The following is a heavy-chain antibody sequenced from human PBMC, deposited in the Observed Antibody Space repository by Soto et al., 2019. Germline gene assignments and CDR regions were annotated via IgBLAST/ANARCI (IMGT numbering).Heavy chain of an antibody. CDR1: GFTFRNQD. Sequence: EVQLLESGGGLVQPGGSLRLTCVGSGFTFRNQDMRWVRQAPGKGVEWVSGISGRGGVTYYADSVKGRFTISRDNSKNTLYLQMNNLRANDTAVYYCATDRQFRSYYESAGHYNDWGKGTLVTVSS. D-gene: IGHD3-22*01. CDR3: ATDRQFRSYYESAGHYND. J-gene: IGHJ4*02. CDR2: ISGRGGVT. V-gene: IGHV3-23*01.